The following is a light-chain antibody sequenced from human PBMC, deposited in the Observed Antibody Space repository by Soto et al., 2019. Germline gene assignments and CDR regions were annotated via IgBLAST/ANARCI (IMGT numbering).Light chain of an antibody. CDR1: QDISKY. V-gene: IGKV1-27*01. Sequence: DIQMTQSPSSLSASVGDRVTITCRASQDISKYLAWYQQKPGKVPKFLIYAASTLQSGVPARFSGSGAGTDFTLTISTLQPEDVATYYCQTYYSAPLTFGGGTKVEIK. CDR3: QTYYSAPLT. J-gene: IGKJ4*01. CDR2: AAS.